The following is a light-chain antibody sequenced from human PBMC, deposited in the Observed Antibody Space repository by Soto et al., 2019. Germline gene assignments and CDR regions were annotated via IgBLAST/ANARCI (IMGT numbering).Light chain of an antibody. CDR1: SPNIGSNY. Sequence: QSVLTQPPSASGTPGQRVIISCSGSSPNIGSNYVYWYQQLPGTAPKLLIYKNNQRPSGVPDRFSGSKSGTSASLAISGLRSEDEADYYCAAWDDSLSGGVFGTGTKLTVL. J-gene: IGLJ1*01. CDR2: KNN. V-gene: IGLV1-47*01. CDR3: AAWDDSLSGGV.